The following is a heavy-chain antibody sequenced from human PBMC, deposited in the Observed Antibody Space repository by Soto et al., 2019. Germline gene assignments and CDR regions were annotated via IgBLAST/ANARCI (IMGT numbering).Heavy chain of an antibody. D-gene: IGHD1-26*01. CDR3: ATPRIVGATFYH. CDR1: GYTLTELS. J-gene: IGHJ4*02. V-gene: IGHV1-24*01. Sequence: ASVKVSCKVSGYTLTELSMHWVRQAPGKGLEWMGGFDPEDGETIYAQKFQGRVTTTEDTSTDTAYMELSSLRSEDTAVYYCATPRIVGATFYHWGQGTLVTVSS. CDR2: FDPEDGET.